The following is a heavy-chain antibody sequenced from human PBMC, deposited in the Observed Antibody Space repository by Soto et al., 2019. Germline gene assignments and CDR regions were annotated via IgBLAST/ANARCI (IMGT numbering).Heavy chain of an antibody. CDR1: GFIFGNYM. J-gene: IGHJ3*02. CDR3: APHVYCSGGSCHYDAFDI. D-gene: IGHD2-15*01. Sequence: EVQLLESGGGLVQPGESLRLSCAVSGFIFGNYMMTCVRQAPGKGLEWVSTIRDSGDSTYYTDSVKGRFTISRDNSNNTLYLQMDSLGAEGTAVYYCAPHVYCSGGSCHYDAFDIRGQGAMVTVSS. V-gene: IGHV3-23*01. CDR2: IRDSGDST.